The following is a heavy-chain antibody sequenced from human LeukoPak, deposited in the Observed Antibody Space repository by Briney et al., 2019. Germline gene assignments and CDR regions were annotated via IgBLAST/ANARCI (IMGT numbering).Heavy chain of an antibody. Sequence: GGSLRLSCAASGFTFSSYAMHWVRQAPGKGLEWVAVISYDGSNKYYADSVKGRFTISGDNSKNTLYLQMNSLRAEDTAVYYCAREDLGIAAAGTGCFDYWGQGTLVTVSS. CDR2: ISYDGSNK. CDR3: AREDLGIAAAGTGCFDY. CDR1: GFTFSSYA. J-gene: IGHJ4*02. D-gene: IGHD6-13*01. V-gene: IGHV3-30-3*01.